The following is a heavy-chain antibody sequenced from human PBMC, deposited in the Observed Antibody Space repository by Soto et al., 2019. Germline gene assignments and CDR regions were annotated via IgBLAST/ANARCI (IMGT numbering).Heavy chain of an antibody. CDR2: VSGSGDST. J-gene: IGHJ4*02. V-gene: IGHV3-23*01. D-gene: IGHD1-26*01. Sequence: EVQLLESRGGLVQPGGSLRLSCAASGFTISSYAMWWVRQAPVKGLEWVSAVSGSGDSTYCADSVKGRFTISRDNSKNTLYLQMNSLRAEDTAVYYCARRGSGSYYDYWGQGTLVTVFS. CDR3: ARRGSGSYYDY. CDR1: GFTISSYA.